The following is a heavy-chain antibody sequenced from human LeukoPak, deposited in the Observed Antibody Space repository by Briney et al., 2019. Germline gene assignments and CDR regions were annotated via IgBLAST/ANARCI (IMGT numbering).Heavy chain of an antibody. CDR1: GFTVSSNY. J-gene: IGHJ6*02. CDR3: ARVGGWSNYYYYGMDV. CDR2: IYSGGST. D-gene: IGHD6-19*01. Sequence: GGSLRLSCAASGFTVSSNYMSWVRQAPGKGLEWVSVIYSGGSTYYAGSVKGRFTISRDNSKNTLYLQMNSLRAEDTAVYYCARVGGWSNYYYYGMDVWGQGTTVTVSS. V-gene: IGHV3-53*01.